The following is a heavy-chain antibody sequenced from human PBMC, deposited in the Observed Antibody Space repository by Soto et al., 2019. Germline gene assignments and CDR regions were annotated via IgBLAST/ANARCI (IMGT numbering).Heavy chain of an antibody. V-gene: IGHV2-5*02. CDR2: IYWDGDE. CDR3: VHPYSDSSSYYGYFDY. J-gene: IGHJ4*02. CDR1: GFSLSTSGVG. Sequence: GSGPTLVKPTQTLTLTCTFSGFSLSTSGVGVGWIRQSPGKALEWLALIYWDGDERYSPSLKSRLTITKDTSKKQVVLRMTNMDPVDTATYFCVHPYSDSSSYYGYFDYWGQGALVTVSS. D-gene: IGHD3-22*01.